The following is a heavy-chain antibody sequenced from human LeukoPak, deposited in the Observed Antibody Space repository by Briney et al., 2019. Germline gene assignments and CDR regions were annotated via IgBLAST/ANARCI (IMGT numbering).Heavy chain of an antibody. J-gene: IGHJ6*03. CDR3: ARDLDYYYYMDV. CDR2: IGTAGDT. CDR1: GFTFSDYD. Sequence: GGSLRLSCAASGFTFSDYDMHWVRQATGKGLEWVSAIGTAGDTYYPGSVKGRFTISRENAKNSFYLQMNSLRAEDTAVYYCARDLDYYYYMDVWGKGTTVTVSS. V-gene: IGHV3-13*01.